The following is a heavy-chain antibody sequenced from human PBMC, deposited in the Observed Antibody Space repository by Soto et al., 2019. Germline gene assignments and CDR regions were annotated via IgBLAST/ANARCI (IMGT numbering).Heavy chain of an antibody. D-gene: IGHD6-13*01. V-gene: IGHV1-18*01. CDR2: ISTYNGNT. CDR3: ARDAGTDWFDP. CDR1: GYTFTSYA. J-gene: IGHJ5*02. Sequence: QVQLVQSGAEVEKPGASVKVSCKASGYTFTSYAISWVRQAPGQGLEWMGRISTYNGNTNYAQKLQGRVTLTTDTSPSTAYMELRSLRSDDTAVYYCARDAGTDWFDPWGQGTLVTVSS.